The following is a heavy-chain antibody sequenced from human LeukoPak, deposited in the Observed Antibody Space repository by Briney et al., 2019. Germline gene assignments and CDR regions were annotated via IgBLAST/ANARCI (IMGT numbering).Heavy chain of an antibody. V-gene: IGHV3-23*01. Sequence: GGSLRLSCAAAGFNFSTYAMNWVRQAPGKWLEWVSAIIAVGLKTFYGDPAKARFTVSRDNSKNTLYLHMNNLRVDDTAVYYCAKGLGTTKVAAFDVWGQGTFVTVSA. CDR2: IIAVGLKT. CDR3: AKGLGTTKVAAFDV. D-gene: IGHD1-14*01. CDR1: GFNFSTYA. J-gene: IGHJ3*01.